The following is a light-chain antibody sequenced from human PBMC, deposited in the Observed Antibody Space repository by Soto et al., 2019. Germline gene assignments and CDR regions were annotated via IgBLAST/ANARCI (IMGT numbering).Light chain of an antibody. J-gene: IGLJ3*02. CDR2: EVG. Sequence: QSALTQPASVSGSPGQSITISCTGTGSDVGGYNYVSWYQQHPGQAPKLMIYEVGNRPSGVSDRFSASKSGNTASLTISGLQTEDEADYYCCSFTSINTGVFGGGTKVTVL. CDR3: CSFTSINTGV. V-gene: IGLV2-14*01. CDR1: GSDVGGYNY.